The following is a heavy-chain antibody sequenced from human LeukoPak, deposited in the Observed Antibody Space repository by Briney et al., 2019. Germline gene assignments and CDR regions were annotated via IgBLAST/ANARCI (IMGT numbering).Heavy chain of an antibody. V-gene: IGHV4-4*07. CDR1: GGSIRSYF. Sequence: PSETLSLTCTVSGGSIRSYFRNWVRQPAGKGLEWIGRIYTGGSPVYNPSLKNRVTMSVDSSRNQFFLKMTSVTAADTAVYYCARKLLNGNDDTFDLWGHGTMVTVSS. D-gene: IGHD2-21*01. CDR3: ARKLLNGNDDTFDL. CDR2: IYTGGSP. J-gene: IGHJ3*01.